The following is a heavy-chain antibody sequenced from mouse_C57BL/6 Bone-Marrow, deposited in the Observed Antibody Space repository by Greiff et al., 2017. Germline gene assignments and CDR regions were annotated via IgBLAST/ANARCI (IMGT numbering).Heavy chain of an antibody. CDR2: IYPGSGST. J-gene: IGHJ2*01. V-gene: IGHV1-55*01. D-gene: IGHD1-1*01. Sequence: QVQLKQPGAELVKPGASAKMSCKASGYTFTSYWITWVKQRPGQGLEWIGDIYPGSGSTNYNEKFKSKATLTVDTSSSTAYMQLSSLTSEDSAVYYCARGGYYYGSSLDYWGQGTTLTVSS. CDR1: GYTFTSYW. CDR3: ARGGYYYGSSLDY.